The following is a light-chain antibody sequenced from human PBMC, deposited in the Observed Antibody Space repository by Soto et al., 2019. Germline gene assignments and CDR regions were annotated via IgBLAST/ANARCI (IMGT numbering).Light chain of an antibody. Sequence: QSVLTQPPSASGTPGQRVTISCSGGISNIGSNTVSWYQQLPGTAPKLLIYSNIERPSGVPDRLSGSNSGTSASLAISGLQSEDEADYYCAAWDDSLIGVVFGGGTKLTVL. CDR3: AAWDDSLIGVV. J-gene: IGLJ2*01. CDR2: SNI. V-gene: IGLV1-44*01. CDR1: ISNIGSNT.